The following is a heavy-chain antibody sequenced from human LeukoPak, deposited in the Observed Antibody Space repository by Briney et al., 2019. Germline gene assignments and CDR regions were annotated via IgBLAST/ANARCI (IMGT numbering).Heavy chain of an antibody. CDR2: IYYSGST. Sequence: SQTLSLTCTVSGGSISSGDYYWSWIRQPPGKGLEWIGYIYYSGSTYYNPSLKSRVTISVDTSKNQFSLKLSSVTAADTGIYYCARRRKVPAQRAGDAFDIWGQGTMVTVSS. J-gene: IGHJ3*02. D-gene: IGHD2-21*02. CDR1: GGSISSGDYY. CDR3: ARRRKVPAQRAGDAFDI. V-gene: IGHV4-30-4*01.